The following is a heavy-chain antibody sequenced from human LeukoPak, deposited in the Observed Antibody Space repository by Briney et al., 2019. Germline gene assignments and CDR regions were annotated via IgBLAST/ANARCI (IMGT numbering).Heavy chain of an antibody. CDR2: IIPILGIA. CDR3: TIFGVEGHLYYFDY. CDR1: GGTFSSYT. Sequence: SVKVSCKASGGTFSSYTISWVRQAPGQGLEWMGRIIPILGIANYAQKFQGRVMITADKSTSTAYMELSSLRSEDTAVYYCTIFGVEGHLYYFDYWGQGTLVTVSS. D-gene: IGHD3-3*01. J-gene: IGHJ4*02. V-gene: IGHV1-69*02.